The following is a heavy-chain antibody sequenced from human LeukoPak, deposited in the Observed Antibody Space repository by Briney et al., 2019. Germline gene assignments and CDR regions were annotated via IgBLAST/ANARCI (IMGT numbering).Heavy chain of an antibody. D-gene: IGHD6-13*01. J-gene: IGHJ4*02. V-gene: IGHV4-34*01. CDR1: GGSFSGYY. CDR2: INHSGST. Sequence: SETLSLTCAVYGGSFSGYYWSWIRQPPGKGLEWIGEINHSGSTNYSPSLKSRVTISVDTSKNQFSLKLSSVTAADTAVYYCASGRAAAFDYWGQGTLVTVSS. CDR3: ASGRAAAFDY.